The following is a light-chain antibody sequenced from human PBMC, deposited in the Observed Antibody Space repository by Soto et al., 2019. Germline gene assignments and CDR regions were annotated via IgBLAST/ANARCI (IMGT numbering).Light chain of an antibody. CDR2: DNY. CDR3: GTWDSSLSAGL. Sequence: SVLTQPPSVSAAPGQKVTISCSGSTSNIGNNSVSWYQQLPGTAPKLLIYDNYKRPSGIPDRISGSKSGTSATLGITGLQTGDEADYYCGTWDSSLSAGLFGTGTKVTVL. V-gene: IGLV1-51*01. CDR1: TSNIGNNS. J-gene: IGLJ1*01.